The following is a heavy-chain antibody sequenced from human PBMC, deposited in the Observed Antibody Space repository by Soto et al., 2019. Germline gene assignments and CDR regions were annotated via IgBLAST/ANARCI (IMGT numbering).Heavy chain of an antibody. CDR1: GGTLSDHG. V-gene: IGHV1-69*06. Sequence: QVQLEQSGAEVKKPGSSVKISCKASGGTLSDHGFSWLRQAPGQGLEWVGGTIPVFNTAKYAPKFQGRVTIAAHKSTHIAYMELGSLRSADTAFYYCARGVYGSGNYYTGPSAFDIWGQGTLVIVSS. CDR3: ARGVYGSGNYYTGPSAFDI. D-gene: IGHD3-10*01. CDR2: TIPVFNTA. J-gene: IGHJ3*02.